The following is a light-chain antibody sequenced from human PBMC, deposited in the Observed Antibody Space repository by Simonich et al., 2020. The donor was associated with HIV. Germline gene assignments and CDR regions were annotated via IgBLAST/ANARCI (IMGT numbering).Light chain of an antibody. CDR3: SSYTGSSTWV. CDR1: SSDFGGYNY. V-gene: IGLV2-14*01. Sequence: QSALTQPASVSGSPGQSITISCTGTSSDFGGYNYVSWYQQYPGRAPKLLLYDVRKRPSGVSSRFSGSKSGNTASLTISRLQAEDEADYCCSSYTGSSTWVFGGGTKLTVL. CDR2: DVR. J-gene: IGLJ2*01.